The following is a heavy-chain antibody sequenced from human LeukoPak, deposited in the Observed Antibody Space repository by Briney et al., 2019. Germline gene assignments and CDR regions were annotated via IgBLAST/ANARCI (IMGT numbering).Heavy chain of an antibody. J-gene: IGHJ4*02. CDR1: GYTFTSYG. CDR3: ARVGDSSGYTILTGNDF. Sequence: GASVKVSCKASGYTFTSYGISWVRQAPGQGLEWMGWISAYNGNTNYAQKLQGRVTMTTDTSTSTAYMELRSLRSDDTAVYYCARVGDSSGYTILTGNDFWGQGTLVTVSS. D-gene: IGHD3-22*01. CDR2: ISAYNGNT. V-gene: IGHV1-18*01.